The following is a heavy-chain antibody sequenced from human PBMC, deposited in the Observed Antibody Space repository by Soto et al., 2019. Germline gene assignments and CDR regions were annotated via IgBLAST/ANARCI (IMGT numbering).Heavy chain of an antibody. J-gene: IGHJ4*02. CDR3: ARDLRYFDWLLPIFDY. CDR1: GFTFSSYG. Sequence: PGGSLRLSCAASGFTFSSYGMHWVRQAPGKGLEWVAVIWYDGSNKYYADSVKGQFTISRDNSKNTLYLQMNSLRAEDTAVYYCARDLRYFDWLLPIFDYWGQGTLVTVSS. CDR2: IWYDGSNK. V-gene: IGHV3-33*01. D-gene: IGHD3-9*01.